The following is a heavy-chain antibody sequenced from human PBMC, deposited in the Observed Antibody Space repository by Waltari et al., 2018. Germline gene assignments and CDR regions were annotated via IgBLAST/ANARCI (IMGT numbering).Heavy chain of an antibody. CDR1: GFTFRSYA. Sequence: EVQLVESGGGLVQPGGSLRLSCAASGFTFRSYAMSWVRQAPGKGLEWVSAISGSGGSTYYADSVKGRFTISRDNSKNTLYLQMNSLRAEDTAVYYCARGISALRMYYYYGMDVWGQGTTVTVSS. J-gene: IGHJ6*02. V-gene: IGHV3-23*04. D-gene: IGHD3-10*01. CDR2: ISGSGGST. CDR3: ARGISALRMYYYYGMDV.